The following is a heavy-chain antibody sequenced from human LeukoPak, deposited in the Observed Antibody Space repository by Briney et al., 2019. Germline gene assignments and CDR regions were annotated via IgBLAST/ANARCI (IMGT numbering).Heavy chain of an antibody. J-gene: IGHJ4*02. CDR1: GFTFSSYG. D-gene: IGHD3-10*01. Sequence: GGSLRLSCAASGFTFSSYGMHWVRQAPGKGLEWVAVIWYDGSNKYYEDSVKGRFTISRDNSKNTLYLQMNSLRAEDTAEYYCARDWGSGNSYYFDYWGQGTLVTVSS. V-gene: IGHV3-33*01. CDR2: IWYDGSNK. CDR3: ARDWGSGNSYYFDY.